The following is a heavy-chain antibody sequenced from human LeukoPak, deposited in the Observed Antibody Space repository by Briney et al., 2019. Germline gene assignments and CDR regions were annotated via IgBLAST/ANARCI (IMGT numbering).Heavy chain of an antibody. V-gene: IGHV1-69*05. Sequence: GSSVKVSCKASGGTFSSYATSWVRQAPGQGLEWMGRIIPIFGTANYAQKFQGRVTITTDESTSTAYMELSSLRSEDTAVYYCARDAPGYSSSWQNFDYWGQGTLVTVSS. D-gene: IGHD6-13*01. CDR1: GGTFSSYA. CDR2: IIPIFGTA. CDR3: ARDAPGYSSSWQNFDY. J-gene: IGHJ4*02.